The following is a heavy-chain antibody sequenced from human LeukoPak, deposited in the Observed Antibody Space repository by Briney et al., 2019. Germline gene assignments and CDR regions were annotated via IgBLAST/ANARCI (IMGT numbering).Heavy chain of an antibody. Sequence: ASVKVSCKASGYIFTAYYMHWVRQAPGQGLEWIGIINPSGDNTWYAQKFQGRVTMTRDMATSTDYLEVSSLRSEDTAVYYCARDNSLRDTAWWFDPWGQGTLVTVSS. V-gene: IGHV1-46*01. CDR1: GYIFTAYY. J-gene: IGHJ5*02. CDR2: INPSGDNT. D-gene: IGHD5-24*01. CDR3: ARDNSLRDTAWWFDP.